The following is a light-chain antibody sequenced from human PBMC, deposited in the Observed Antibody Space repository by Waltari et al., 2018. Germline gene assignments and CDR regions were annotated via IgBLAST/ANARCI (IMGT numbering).Light chain of an antibody. CDR3: GSYAGTQKF. Sequence: QSALTQPPSASGSPGQSVTISCTGPTSHLGGHNYVSWYQQYPGKAPKLMIYEVSQRPSGVPDRFSGSKSGNTASLTVSGLQAEDEAYYYCGSYAGTQKFFGGGTKLTVL. CDR1: TSHLGGHNY. V-gene: IGLV2-8*01. CDR2: EVS. J-gene: IGLJ2*01.